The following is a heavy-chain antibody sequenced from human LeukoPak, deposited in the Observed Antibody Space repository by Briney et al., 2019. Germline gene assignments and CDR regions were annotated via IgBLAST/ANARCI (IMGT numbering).Heavy chain of an antibody. Sequence: GGSLRLSCAASGFTFSSYGMHWVRQAPGKGLEWVAFIRYDGSNKYYADSVKGRFTISRDNSKNMLYLQMNSLRAEDTAVYYCAKDQAVTTAIDPWGQGTLVTVSS. J-gene: IGHJ5*02. CDR2: IRYDGSNK. D-gene: IGHD4-17*01. V-gene: IGHV3-30*02. CDR1: GFTFSSYG. CDR3: AKDQAVTTAIDP.